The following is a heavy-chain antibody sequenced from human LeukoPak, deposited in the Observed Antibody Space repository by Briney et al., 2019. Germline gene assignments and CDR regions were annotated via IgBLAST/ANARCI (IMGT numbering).Heavy chain of an antibody. Sequence: GGSLRLSCAASGFTFSSYWMHWVRQAPGKGLVWVSRINSDGSSTSYADSVKGRFTISRDNAKNTLYLQMNSLRAEDTAVYYYARGVGPGNAFDIWGQGTMVTISS. CDR3: ARGVGPGNAFDI. CDR1: GFTFSSYW. CDR2: INSDGSST. V-gene: IGHV3-74*01. J-gene: IGHJ3*02. D-gene: IGHD1-26*01.